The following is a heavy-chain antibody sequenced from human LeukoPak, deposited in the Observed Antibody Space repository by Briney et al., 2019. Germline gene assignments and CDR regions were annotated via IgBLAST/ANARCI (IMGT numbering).Heavy chain of an antibody. D-gene: IGHD4-23*01. J-gene: IGHJ6*02. CDR3: AKDRGAGTVGYYYYGMDV. CDR2: ISYDGSNK. CDR1: GFTFSSYG. Sequence: GGSLRLSCAASGFTFSSYGMHWVRQAPGTGMEWVAVISYDGSNKYYADSVKGRLTISRDNSKNTLYLQMNSLRAEDTAVYYCAKDRGAGTVGYYYYGMDVWGQGTTVTVSS. V-gene: IGHV3-30*18.